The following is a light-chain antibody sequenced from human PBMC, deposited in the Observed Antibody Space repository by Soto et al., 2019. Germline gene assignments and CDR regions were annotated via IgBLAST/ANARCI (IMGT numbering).Light chain of an antibody. CDR2: AAS. CDR3: QHLNSYPLT. CDR1: QGISSY. V-gene: IGKV1-9*01. J-gene: IGKJ4*01. Sequence: DIQLTQSPSFLSASVGDRVTITCRASQGISSYLAWYQQKPGKAPKLLIYAASTLQSGVPSRFSGSGSGTEFTLTISRLQPGDFATYYCQHLNSYPLTFGGGTKVEIK.